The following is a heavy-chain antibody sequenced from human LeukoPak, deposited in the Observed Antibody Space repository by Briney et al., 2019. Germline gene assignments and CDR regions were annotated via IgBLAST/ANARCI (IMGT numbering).Heavy chain of an antibody. CDR2: ISPNTGAT. V-gene: IGHV1-2*02. J-gene: IGHJ4*02. D-gene: IGHD6-19*01. CDR1: GYTFTGYY. CDR3: ARDRVGSGWPRPYDFEH. Sequence: GASVKVSCKPSGYTFTGYYFHWLRHAPGQGLEWLGWISPNTGATISAQRFQGRVTLTRDTSINTAYMELTTLTSDDTAVYYCARDRVGSGWPRPYDFEHWGQGALVTVSS.